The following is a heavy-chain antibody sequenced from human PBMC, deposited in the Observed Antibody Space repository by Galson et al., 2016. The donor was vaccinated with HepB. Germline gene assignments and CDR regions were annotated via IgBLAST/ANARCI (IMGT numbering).Heavy chain of an antibody. CDR2: ISGTGGTT. D-gene: IGHD3-16*01. V-gene: IGHV3-11*01. CDR3: ARGNGWAIRSWRSPTPYYFDY. CDR1: DFTFKNFY. Sequence: SLRLSCAASDFTFKNFYMTWIRQAPGKGLEWISYISGTGGTTYYADSVRGRFTISRDNAEKSLYLQIVSLRGEDTAIYYCARGNGWAIRSWRSPTPYYFDYWGQGTLVTVSS. J-gene: IGHJ4*02.